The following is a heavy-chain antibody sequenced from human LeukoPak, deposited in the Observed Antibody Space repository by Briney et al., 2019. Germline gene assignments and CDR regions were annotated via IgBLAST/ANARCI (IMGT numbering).Heavy chain of an antibody. CDR3: TREGYDRSGYFLDF. V-gene: IGHV4-59*12. Sequence: PSGTLSLTCSVSSGSMADSCWSWFRQAPGRGFEWLGFSYPCGRMEHSPSVRNRLSFSIGTPRLEATVRLSSLCAPHTAVYFFTREGYDRSGYFLDFWGQGTQVTVSS. CDR2: SYPCGRM. D-gene: IGHD3-22*01. J-gene: IGHJ4*02. CDR1: SGSMADSC.